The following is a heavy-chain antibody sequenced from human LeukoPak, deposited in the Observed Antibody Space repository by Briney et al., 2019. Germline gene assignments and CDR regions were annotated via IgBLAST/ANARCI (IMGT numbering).Heavy chain of an antibody. CDR2: IYYSGSP. Sequence: PSETLSLTCTVSGDSISSRSYYWGWIRQPPGKGLEWIGSIYYSGSPNYNPSLKSRVTISMDMSKNQFSLKLRSVTATDPAVYYCATTTSWGQGTLVTVSS. V-gene: IGHV4-39*01. CDR3: ATTTS. J-gene: IGHJ4*02. CDR1: GDSISSRSYY. D-gene: IGHD4-11*01.